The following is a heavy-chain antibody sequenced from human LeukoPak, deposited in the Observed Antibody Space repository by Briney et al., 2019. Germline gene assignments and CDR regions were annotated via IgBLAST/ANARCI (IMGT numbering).Heavy chain of an antibody. J-gene: IGHJ4*02. CDR3: ARDPDVSCGGDCYSGYFDY. D-gene: IGHD2-21*02. Sequence: GGSLRLSCAASGFTFSSYTMSWVRQAPGKGLEWVSGISDSGRTTYYADSVKGRFTISRDNSKNTLYLQMNSLRAEDTGVYYCARDPDVSCGGDCYSGYFDYWGLGTPVTVSS. V-gene: IGHV3-23*01. CDR2: ISDSGRTT. CDR1: GFTFSSYT.